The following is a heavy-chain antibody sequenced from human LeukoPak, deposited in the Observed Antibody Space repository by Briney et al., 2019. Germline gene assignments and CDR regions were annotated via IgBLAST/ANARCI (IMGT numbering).Heavy chain of an antibody. CDR1: GHSVSSDSAA. CDR2: TYYRSRWYN. D-gene: IGHD6-13*01. Sequence: SQTLSLTCAITGHSVSSDSAALTWIRQSPSGGLEWLGRTYYRSRWYNDYSVSVKSRITFNPDTSKNQFSLQLKSVTPEDTAVYFCARVIAGNGAFDVWGQGTMVTVSS. V-gene: IGHV6-1*01. J-gene: IGHJ3*01. CDR3: ARVIAGNGAFDV.